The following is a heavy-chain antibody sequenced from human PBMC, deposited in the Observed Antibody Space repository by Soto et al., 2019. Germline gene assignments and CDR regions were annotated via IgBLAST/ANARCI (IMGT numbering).Heavy chain of an antibody. CDR1: GQSFSGHS. V-gene: IGHV4-34*01. J-gene: IGHJ4*02. D-gene: IGHD1-1*01. Sequence: QVQLQQWGAGLVKPSETLSLSCAVYGQSFSGHSWAWIRQPPGKGLEWIGEINESGSTYYNPSLNSQVSISTDTSKNQFSLKLSSVSAADTASYFCARGSGIVALPGELEDVKYDYWGQGTLVKVSS. CDR3: ARGSGIVALPGELEDVKYDY. CDR2: INESGST.